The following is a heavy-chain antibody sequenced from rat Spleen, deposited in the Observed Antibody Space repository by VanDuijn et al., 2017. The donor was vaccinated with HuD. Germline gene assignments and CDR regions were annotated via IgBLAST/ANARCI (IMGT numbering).Heavy chain of an antibody. CDR2: IFYDGSST. Sequence: EVQLVESGGGLVQPGRSLKLSCAASGFTFDDYGMAWVRQAPKNGLEWVATIFYDGSSTYYRDSVKGRFTISRDNAKSSLYLQMDSLRSEDTATYYCTRDRILRSTGFDHWGQGVMVTVSS. J-gene: IGHJ2*01. CDR1: GFTFDDYG. V-gene: IGHV5-7*01. D-gene: IGHD1-6*01. CDR3: TRDRILRSTGFDH.